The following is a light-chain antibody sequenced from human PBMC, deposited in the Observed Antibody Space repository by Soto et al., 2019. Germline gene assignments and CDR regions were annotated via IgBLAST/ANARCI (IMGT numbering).Light chain of an antibody. CDR1: SSDVGGYNY. CDR3: SSYRTSNTRQIV. J-gene: IGLJ1*01. Sequence: QSVLTQPASVSGSPGQSITISCTGTSSDVGGYNYVSWYQHHPGKAPKLMIYDVSNRPSGVSNRFSGSKSGNTASLSISGLQPEDEADNYCSSYRTSNTRQIVCVTGTKVTVL. V-gene: IGLV2-14*03. CDR2: DVS.